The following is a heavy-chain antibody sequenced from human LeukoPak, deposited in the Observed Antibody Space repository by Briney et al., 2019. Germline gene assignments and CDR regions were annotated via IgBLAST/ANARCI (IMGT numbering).Heavy chain of an antibody. CDR2: INSDESTT. CDR1: GFTFSSSW. J-gene: IGHJ4*02. CDR3: ARAGYSYALFDY. D-gene: IGHD5-18*01. V-gene: IGHV3-74*01. Sequence: PGGSLRLSCATSGFTFSSSWMSWVRQAPGKGLVWVSRINSDESTTTYADSAKGRFTISRDNAKNTLYLQMNSLRAEDTAVYYCARAGYSYALFDYWGQGTLVTVSS.